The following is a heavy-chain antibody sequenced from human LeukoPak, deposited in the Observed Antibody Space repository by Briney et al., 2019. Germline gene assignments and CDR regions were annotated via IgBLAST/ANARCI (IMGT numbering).Heavy chain of an antibody. CDR1: GFTFSSYA. D-gene: IGHD2-15*01. CDR3: ARVRATNYYYYYGMDV. J-gene: IGHJ6*02. V-gene: IGHV3-30-3*01. CDR2: ISYDGSNK. Sequence: GRSLRLSCAASGFTFSSYAMPWVRQAPGKGLEWVAVISYDGSNKYYADSVKGRFTISRDNSKNTLYLQMNSLRAEDTAVYYCARVRATNYYYYYGMDVWGQGTTVTVSS.